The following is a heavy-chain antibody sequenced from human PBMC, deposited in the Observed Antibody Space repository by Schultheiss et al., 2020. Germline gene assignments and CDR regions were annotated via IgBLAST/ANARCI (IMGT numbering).Heavy chain of an antibody. CDR3: ARQVQLRRPNNRFDP. Sequence: SETLSLTCTVSGGSISSGDYYWSWIRQPPGKGLEWIGSIYYSGSTNYNPSLKSRVTISVDTSKNQFSLKLSSVTAADTAVYYCARQVQLRRPNNRFDPWGQGTLVTVSS. V-gene: IGHV4-39*01. CDR2: IYYSGST. CDR1: GGSISSGDYY. J-gene: IGHJ5*02. D-gene: IGHD2-21*01.